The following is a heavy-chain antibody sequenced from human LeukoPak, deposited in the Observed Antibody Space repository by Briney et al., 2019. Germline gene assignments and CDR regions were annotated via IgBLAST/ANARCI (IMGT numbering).Heavy chain of an antibody. CDR1: GYTFTGYY. D-gene: IGHD3-3*01. Sequence: ASVKVSCKASGYTFTGYYMHWVRQAPGQGLEWMGWINPNSGGTNYAQKFQGRVTMTRDTSISTAYMELSRLRSDDTAVCYCARAPPPFDDFWSGHRYYFDYWGQGTLVTVSS. CDR2: INPNSGGT. V-gene: IGHV1-2*02. CDR3: ARAPPPFDDFWSGHRYYFDY. J-gene: IGHJ4*02.